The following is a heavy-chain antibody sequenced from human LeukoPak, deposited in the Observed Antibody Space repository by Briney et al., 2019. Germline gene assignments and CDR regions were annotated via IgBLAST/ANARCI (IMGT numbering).Heavy chain of an antibody. J-gene: IGHJ2*01. CDR2: IYYSGST. V-gene: IGHV4-39*01. CDR3: ARPPGAYKDGYNHDSHWYFDL. Sequence: SETLSLTCTVSGGSISSGSYYWSWIRQPAGKGLEWIGSIYYSGSTYYNPSLKSRVTISVDTSKNQFSLKLSSVTAADTAVYYCARPPGAYKDGYNHDSHWYFDLWGRGTLVTVSS. CDR1: GGSISSGSYY. D-gene: IGHD5-24*01.